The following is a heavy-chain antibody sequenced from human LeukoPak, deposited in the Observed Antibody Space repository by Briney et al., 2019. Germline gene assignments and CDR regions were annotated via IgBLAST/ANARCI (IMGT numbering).Heavy chain of an antibody. V-gene: IGHV1-2*02. D-gene: IGHD3-22*01. CDR3: ARFPLYDSSGYPDY. CDR1: GYTFTCYY. CDR2: INPNSGGT. Sequence: ASVKVSCKASGYTFTCYYMHWVRQAPGQGLEWMGWINPNSGGTNYAQKFQGRVTMTRDTSISTAYMELSRLRSDDTAVYYCARFPLYDSSGYPDYWGQGTLVTVSS. J-gene: IGHJ4*02.